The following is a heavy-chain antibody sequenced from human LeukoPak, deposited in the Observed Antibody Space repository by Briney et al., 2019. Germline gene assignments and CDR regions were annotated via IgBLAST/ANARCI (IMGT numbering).Heavy chain of an antibody. CDR3: AKLWENDYGDF. D-gene: IGHD3-16*01. CDR1: GFTVSSNY. CDR2: IFSASYT. V-gene: IGHV3-53*01. Sequence: PTGGSLRPSCAASGFTVSSNYMSWVRQAPGKGLEWVSVIFSASYTFYADSVKGRFTISRDSSKNTLYLQMNSLRAEDTAVYYCAKLWENDYGDFWGQGTLVTVSS. J-gene: IGHJ4*02.